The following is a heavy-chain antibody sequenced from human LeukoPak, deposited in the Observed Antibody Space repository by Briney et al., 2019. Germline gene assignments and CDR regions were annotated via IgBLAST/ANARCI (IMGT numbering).Heavy chain of an antibody. Sequence: ASVKVSCKASGYTFTSYYMHWVRQAPGQGLEWMGIINPSGGSTSYAQKFQGRVTMTRDMSTSTVYMELSSLRSDDTAVYYCAGDLAGVHAKEYWGQGTLVTVSS. CDR3: AGDLAGVHAKEY. D-gene: IGHD6-19*01. V-gene: IGHV1-46*01. J-gene: IGHJ4*02. CDR1: GYTFTSYY. CDR2: INPSGGST.